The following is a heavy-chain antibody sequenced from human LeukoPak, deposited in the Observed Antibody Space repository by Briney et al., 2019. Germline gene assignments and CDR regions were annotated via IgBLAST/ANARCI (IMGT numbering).Heavy chain of an antibody. CDR2: IIPIFGTA. J-gene: IGHJ6*03. CDR3: ARDSGTTGSGNYYYYYMDV. D-gene: IGHD3-10*01. CDR1: GGTFSSYA. V-gene: IGHV1-69*05. Sequence: SVKVSCKASGGTFSSYAISWVRQAPGQGLEWMGGIIPIFGTANYAQKFQGRVTVTTDESTSTAYMELSSLRSEDTAVYYCARDSGTTGSGNYYYYYMDVWGKGTTVTVSS.